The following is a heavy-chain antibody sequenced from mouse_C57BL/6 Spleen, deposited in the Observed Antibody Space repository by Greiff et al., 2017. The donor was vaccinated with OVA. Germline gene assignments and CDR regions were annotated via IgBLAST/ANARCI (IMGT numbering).Heavy chain of an antibody. V-gene: IGHV1-74*01. CDR2: IHPSDSDT. CDR1: GYTFTSYW. J-gene: IGHJ2*01. D-gene: IGHD3-2*01. Sequence: QVQLQQPGAELVKPGASVKVSCKASGYTFTSYWMHWVKQRPGQGLEWIGRIHPSDSDTNYNQKFKGKATLTADKSSSTAYMQLSSLTSEDSAVDYCASQLRQGPYFDYWGQGTTLTVSS. CDR3: ASQLRQGPYFDY.